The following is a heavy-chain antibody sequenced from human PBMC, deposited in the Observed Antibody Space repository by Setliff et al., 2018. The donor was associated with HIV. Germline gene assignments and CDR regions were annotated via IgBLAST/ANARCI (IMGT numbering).Heavy chain of an antibody. CDR2: IYHTGST. CDR3: ARQSTTSRDFDS. CDR1: GYSLSSDYY. V-gene: IGHV4-38-2*01. Sequence: TSETLSLTCAVSGYSLSSDYYWGWIRQPPGKGLEWIASIYHTGSTYYNPSLKSRVIISVDTSKNQFSLQLSSVTAADTAVYYCARQSTTSRDFDSWGQGTLVTVSS. D-gene: IGHD2-2*01. J-gene: IGHJ4*02.